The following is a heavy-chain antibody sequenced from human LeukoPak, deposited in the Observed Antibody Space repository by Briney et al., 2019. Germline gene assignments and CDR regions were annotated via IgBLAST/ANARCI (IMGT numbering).Heavy chain of an antibody. Sequence: SETLSLTCTVSGGSISSSSYYWGWIRQPPGKGLEWIGSIYYSGSTYYNPSLKSRVTISVDTSKNQFSLKLSSVTAADTAVYYCARSGKSRVGYYYDSSGYSYYYYYGMDVWGQGTTVTVSS. CDR3: ARSGKSRVGYYYDSSGYSYYYYYGMDV. CDR1: GGSISSSSYY. D-gene: IGHD3-22*01. V-gene: IGHV4-39*07. CDR2: IYYSGST. J-gene: IGHJ6*02.